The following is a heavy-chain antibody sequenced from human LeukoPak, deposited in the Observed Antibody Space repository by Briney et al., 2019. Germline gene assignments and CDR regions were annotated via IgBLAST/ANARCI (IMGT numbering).Heavy chain of an antibody. CDR3: ARDYYDSSGYDFDY. D-gene: IGHD3-22*01. J-gene: IGHJ4*02. CDR1: GYTFAGYY. V-gene: IGHV1-2*02. Sequence: ASVKVSSKASGYTFAGYYMHWVRQAPGQGLEWMGWINPNSGGTNYAQKFQGRVTMTRDTSISTAYIELSRLRSDDTAVYYCARDYYDSSGYDFDYWGQGTLVTVSS. CDR2: INPNSGGT.